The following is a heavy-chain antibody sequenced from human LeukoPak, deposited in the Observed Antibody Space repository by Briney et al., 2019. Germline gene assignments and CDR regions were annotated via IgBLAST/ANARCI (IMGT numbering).Heavy chain of an antibody. CDR1: GGSFSGYY. D-gene: IGHD3-22*01. Sequence: SETLSLTCAVYGGSFSGYYWSWIRQPPGKGLEWIGEINHSGSTNYNPSLKSRVTISVDTSKNQFSLKLSSVTAADTAVYYCARDTYYYDSSGYYYGWFDPWGQGTLVTVSS. V-gene: IGHV4-34*01. J-gene: IGHJ5*02. CDR2: INHSGST. CDR3: ARDTYYYDSSGYYYGWFDP.